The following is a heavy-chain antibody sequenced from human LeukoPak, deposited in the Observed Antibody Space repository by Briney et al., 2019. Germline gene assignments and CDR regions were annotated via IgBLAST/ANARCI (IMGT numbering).Heavy chain of an antibody. J-gene: IGHJ4*02. CDR2: ITVYNGNT. CDR3: ARDEVYGERDFDY. D-gene: IGHD4-17*01. CDR1: GYTFSSYG. Sequence: ASVKVSCKASGYTFSSYGIMWVRQAPGQGLEWMGWITVYNGNTNYAEKFQGRVTMTTDTSTSTAYMGLRSLTSDDTAVYYCARDEVYGERDFDYWGQGTLVTVSS. V-gene: IGHV1-18*01.